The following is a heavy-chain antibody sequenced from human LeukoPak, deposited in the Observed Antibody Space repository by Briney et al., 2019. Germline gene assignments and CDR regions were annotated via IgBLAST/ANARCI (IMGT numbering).Heavy chain of an antibody. CDR1: GFTFSSYW. CDR2: INTDGSST. Sequence: GGSLRLSCAASGFTFSSYWMHWVRQAPGKGLVWVSRINTDGSSTSYADSVKGRFTISRDNAKNTLYLQMNSLRAEDTAVYYCARVDYYDSSGYYGGHPYLDYWGQGTLVTVSS. D-gene: IGHD3-22*01. J-gene: IGHJ4*02. V-gene: IGHV3-74*01. CDR3: ARVDYYDSSGYYGGHPYLDY.